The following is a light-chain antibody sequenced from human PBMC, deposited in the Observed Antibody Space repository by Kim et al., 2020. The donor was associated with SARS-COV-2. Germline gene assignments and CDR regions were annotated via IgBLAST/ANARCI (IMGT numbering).Light chain of an antibody. CDR3: AAWSDSLIGYV. Sequence: GQRVTIPCSGGASNIGSNTVNWYQQLPGTAPKLLIHSNNERPSGVPDRFSGSKSGTSASLAISGLQSEDEADYYCAAWSDSLIGYVFGTGTKVTVL. CDR2: SNN. V-gene: IGLV1-44*01. CDR1: ASNIGSNT. J-gene: IGLJ1*01.